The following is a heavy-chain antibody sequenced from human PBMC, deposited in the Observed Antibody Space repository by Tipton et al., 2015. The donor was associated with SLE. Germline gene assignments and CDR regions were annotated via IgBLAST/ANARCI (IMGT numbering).Heavy chain of an antibody. V-gene: IGHV3-21*01. J-gene: IGHJ3*01. CDR1: GLTVSSYS. CDR2: ITTSSNYI. CDR3: ASAFLSPQAFDF. D-gene: IGHD3-16*01. Sequence: SLRLSCAASGLTVSSYSLNWVRQAPGKGLECISSITTSSNYIYYADSVKGRFTISRDNAKKSLYLQMNSLRVEDTAVYYCASAFLSPQAFDFWGQGTIVTVSS.